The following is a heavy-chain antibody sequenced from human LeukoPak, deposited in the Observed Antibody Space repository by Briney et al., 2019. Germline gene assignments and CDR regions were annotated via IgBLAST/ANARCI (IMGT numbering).Heavy chain of an antibody. J-gene: IGHJ4*02. CDR3: ARDPGTSIFDY. V-gene: IGHV3-23*01. Sequence: GGSLRLSCAASRFTFSSYAMSWVRQAPGKGLEWVSAISASGGSTYYADSAKGRFTISRDNSKNTLYLQMNSLRAEDTAVYYCARDPGTSIFDYWGQGTLDTVSS. CDR2: ISASGGST. D-gene: IGHD1-1*01. CDR1: RFTFSSYA.